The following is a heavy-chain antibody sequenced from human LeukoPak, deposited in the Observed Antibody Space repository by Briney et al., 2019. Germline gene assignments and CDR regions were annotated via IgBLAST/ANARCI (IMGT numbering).Heavy chain of an antibody. CDR2: ISYDGSNK. J-gene: IGHJ4*02. Sequence: PGRSLRLSCAASGFTFSNYAMHWVRQAPGKGLEWVAIISYDGSNKYYTDSVKGRFTISRDNSKNTLYLQMNSLRAEDTAVYYCAKFALRYCSGGSCHPFDYWGQGTLVTVSS. D-gene: IGHD2-15*01. V-gene: IGHV3-30*07. CDR3: AKFALRYCSGGSCHPFDY. CDR1: GFTFSNYA.